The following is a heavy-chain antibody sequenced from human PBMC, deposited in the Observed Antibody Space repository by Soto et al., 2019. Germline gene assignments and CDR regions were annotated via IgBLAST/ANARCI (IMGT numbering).Heavy chain of an antibody. V-gene: IGHV4-34*01. D-gene: IGHD6-19*01. J-gene: IGHJ4*02. CDR3: GPRGAVADPRGY. CDR1: GGSFSDLY. Sequence: SETLSLTCAVHGGSFSDLYWTWIRQPPGKGLEWIGEINHSGSTNYNPSLKSRVAISVDTSKNQFSLNLTSVTAADTAVYYCGPRGAVADPRGYWGQGTLVTVS. CDR2: INHSGST.